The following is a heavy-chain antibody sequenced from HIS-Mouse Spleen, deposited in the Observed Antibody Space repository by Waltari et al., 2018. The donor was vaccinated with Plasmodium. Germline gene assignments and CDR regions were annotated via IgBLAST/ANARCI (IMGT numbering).Heavy chain of an antibody. CDR3: ARDRSAAALLGY. D-gene: IGHD6-13*01. Sequence: EVQLVESGGGLVTPGGSLRLYCAASGFTFRSYSMNWVRQAPGKGLEWVSSISSSSSYIYYADSVKGRFTISRDNAKNSLYLQMNSLRAEDTAVYYCARDRSAAALLGYWGQGTLVTVSS. CDR2: ISSSSSYI. J-gene: IGHJ4*02. V-gene: IGHV3-21*01. CDR1: GFTFRSYS.